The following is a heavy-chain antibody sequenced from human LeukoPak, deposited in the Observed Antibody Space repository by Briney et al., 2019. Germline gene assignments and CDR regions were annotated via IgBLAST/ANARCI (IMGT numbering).Heavy chain of an antibody. D-gene: IGHD3-10*01. CDR1: GGSISSYY. V-gene: IGHV4-59*01. Sequence: SETLSLTCTVSGGSISSYYWSWIRQPPGKGLEWIGYIYYSGSTNYNPSLKSRVTISVDTSKNQFSLKLSSVTAADTAVYYCAREVTRGFGELYWFDPWGQGTLVTVSS. CDR3: AREVTRGFGELYWFDP. CDR2: IYYSGST. J-gene: IGHJ5*02.